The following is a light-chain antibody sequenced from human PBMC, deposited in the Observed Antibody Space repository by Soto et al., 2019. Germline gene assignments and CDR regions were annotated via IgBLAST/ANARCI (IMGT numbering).Light chain of an antibody. CDR1: QSVSSSY. J-gene: IGKJ4*01. CDR3: QQRSSWPL. CDR2: GAS. V-gene: IGKV3D-20*02. Sequence: EIVLTQSPGTLSLSPGERATLSCRASQSVSSSYLAWYQQKPGQAPRLLIYGASTRATGIPARFSGSGSGTDFILTISSLEPEDFAVYYCQQRSSWPLFGGGTKVDI.